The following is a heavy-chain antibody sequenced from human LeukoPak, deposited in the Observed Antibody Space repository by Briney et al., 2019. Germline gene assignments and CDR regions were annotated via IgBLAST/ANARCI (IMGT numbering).Heavy chain of an antibody. CDR2: IWYDGSNK. V-gene: IGHV3-33*01. CDR1: GFTFSSYG. Sequence: GGSLRLSCAASGFTFSSYGMHWVRQAPGKGLEWVAVIWYDGSNKYYADSVKGRFTISRDNSKNTLYLQMNSLRAEDTAVYYCARDRAYCGGDCYYLHDAFDIWGQGTMVTVSS. J-gene: IGHJ3*02. CDR3: ARDRAYCGGDCYYLHDAFDI. D-gene: IGHD2-21*02.